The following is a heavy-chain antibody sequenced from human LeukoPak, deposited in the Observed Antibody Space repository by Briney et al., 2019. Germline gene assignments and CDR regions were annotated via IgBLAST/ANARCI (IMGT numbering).Heavy chain of an antibody. CDR3: AKDLYSSSWFWEGD. CDR1: GFTFSSYA. CDR2: ISGSGGTT. J-gene: IGHJ4*02. Sequence: GGSLRLPCAASGFTFSSYAMSWVRQAPGKGLQWVSSISGSGGTTYFADSVKGRFTISRDNSKNTVYLQMNSLRAEDTAVYYCAKDLYSSSWFWEGDWGPGTLVTVSS. D-gene: IGHD6-13*01. V-gene: IGHV3-23*01.